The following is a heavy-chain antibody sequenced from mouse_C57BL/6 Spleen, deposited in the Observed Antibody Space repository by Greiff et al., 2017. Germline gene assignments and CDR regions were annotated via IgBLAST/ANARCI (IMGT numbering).Heavy chain of an antibody. J-gene: IGHJ2*01. Sequence: EVQLQQSGPELVKPGASVKISCKASGYTFTDYYMNWVKQSHGKSLEWIGDINPNNGVTSYQKFKGKATLTVDKSSSTAYMELRSLTSEDSAVYYCARDGSSLFDYWGQGTTLTVAS. V-gene: IGHV1-26*01. CDR1: GYTFTDYY. CDR3: ARDGSSLFDY. CDR2: INPNNGVT. D-gene: IGHD1-1*01.